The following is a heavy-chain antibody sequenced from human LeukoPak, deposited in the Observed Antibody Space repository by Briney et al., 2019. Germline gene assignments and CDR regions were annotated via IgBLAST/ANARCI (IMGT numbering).Heavy chain of an antibody. CDR3: ARGYSSTSDPLDY. CDR2: IRYDGSDT. J-gene: IGHJ4*02. CDR1: GFPFSSYG. D-gene: IGHD6-13*01. Sequence: PGGSLRLSCAASGFPFSSYGIHWVRQAPGKGLEWVAFIRYDGSDTYYADSVKGRFTIPRDNSKNTLYLQMNSLRAEDTAVYYCARGYSSTSDPLDYWGQGTLVTVSS. V-gene: IGHV3-30*02.